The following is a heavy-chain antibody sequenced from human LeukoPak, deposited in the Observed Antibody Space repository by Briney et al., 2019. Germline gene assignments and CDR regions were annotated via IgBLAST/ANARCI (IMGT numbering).Heavy chain of an antibody. J-gene: IGHJ4*02. V-gene: IGHV3-7*04. Sequence: GGSLRLSCAASGFKVTNYWMNWVRQAPGKGLEWVANIKTDGSQTNYVNSMKGRFTISRDNTKNSLYLQMNSLRDEDTAVYYCARNMGYEQFDYWGQGTLVTVSS. D-gene: IGHD2-8*01. CDR1: GFKVTNYW. CDR3: ARNMGYEQFDY. CDR2: IKTDGSQT.